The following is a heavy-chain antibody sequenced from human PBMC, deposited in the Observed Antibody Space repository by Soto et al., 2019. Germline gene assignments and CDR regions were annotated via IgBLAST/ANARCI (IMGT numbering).Heavy chain of an antibody. J-gene: IGHJ4*02. V-gene: IGHV4-31*03. Sequence: QVQLQESGPGLVKPSQTLSLTCTVSGGSISSGGYYWSWIRQHPGKGLEWIGYIYYSGSTYYNPSPXGXVXIXXDTSKNQFSLKLSSVTAADTAVYYCARYCSGGSCYSSHFDYWGQGTLVTVSS. CDR1: GGSISSGGYY. D-gene: IGHD2-15*01. CDR2: IYYSGST. CDR3: ARYCSGGSCYSSHFDY.